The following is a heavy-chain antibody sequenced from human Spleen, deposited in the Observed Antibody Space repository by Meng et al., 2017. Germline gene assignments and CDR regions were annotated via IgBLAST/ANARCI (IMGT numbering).Heavy chain of an antibody. J-gene: IGHJ3*01. CDR2: ITSSGSMT. CDR1: GFNFGTYE. V-gene: IGHV3-48*03. Sequence: GESLKISCAASGFNFGTYEMNWVRQAPGKGLEWISYITSSGSMTYYADSVKGRFTLSRRNAKNSLFLQMTSLRAEDTGLYYCARGGYCSGGSCYGEPLDLWGPAIMVTVSS. D-gene: IGHD2-15*01. CDR3: ARGGYCSGGSCYGEPLDL.